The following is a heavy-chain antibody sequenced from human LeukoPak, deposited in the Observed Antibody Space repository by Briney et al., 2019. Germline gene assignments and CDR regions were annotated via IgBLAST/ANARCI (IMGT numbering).Heavy chain of an antibody. D-gene: IGHD3-22*01. CDR1: GYTFTGYY. Sequence: ASVKVSCKASGYTFTGYYMRWVRQAPGQGLEWMGWINPNSGGTNYAQKFQGWVTMTRDTSISTAYMELSRLRSDDTAVYYCARDWGYYDTRGFDPWGQGTLVTVSS. CDR2: INPNSGGT. CDR3: ARDWGYYDTRGFDP. V-gene: IGHV1-2*04. J-gene: IGHJ5*02.